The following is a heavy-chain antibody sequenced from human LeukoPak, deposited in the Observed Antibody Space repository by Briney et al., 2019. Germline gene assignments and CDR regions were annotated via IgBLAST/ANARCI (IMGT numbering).Heavy chain of an antibody. Sequence: GGSLRLSCAASGFTFSAYSMNWVRQAPGKGLEWVSSISSSRGYTYYAESVKGRFTMSRENAKKSLYLQMNSLKTEDTAVYYCTTGGGGSWGFDYWGQGTLVTVSS. V-gene: IGHV3-21*03. D-gene: IGHD2-15*01. J-gene: IGHJ4*02. CDR2: ISSSRGYT. CDR1: GFTFSAYS. CDR3: TTGGGGSWGFDY.